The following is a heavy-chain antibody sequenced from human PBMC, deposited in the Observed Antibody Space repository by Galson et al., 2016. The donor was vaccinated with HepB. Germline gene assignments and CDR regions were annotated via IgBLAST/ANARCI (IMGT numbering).Heavy chain of an antibody. D-gene: IGHD2-8*01. CDR2: SYSGGRT. CDR1: GFSVSNND. CDR3: AREGCINGVCHLDGFDA. Sequence: SLRLSCAASGFSVSNNDASWVRQAPGKGLEWVSVSYSGGRTCYADSVKGRFTVSRDDSKNTLYPQMNSLRVEDTAVYYCAREGCINGVCHLDGFDAWGQGTMVTVSS. J-gene: IGHJ3*01. V-gene: IGHV3-53*01.